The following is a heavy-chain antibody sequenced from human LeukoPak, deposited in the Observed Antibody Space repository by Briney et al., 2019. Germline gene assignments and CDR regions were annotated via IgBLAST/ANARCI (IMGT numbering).Heavy chain of an antibody. V-gene: IGHV3-21*01. CDR3: ARDFRAMVNYFDY. D-gene: IGHD5-18*01. CDR1: GFTFSSYS. Sequence: GGSLRLSCAASGFTFSSYSMNWVRQAPGKGLEWVSSISSSSSYIYYADSVKGRFTISRDNAKNSLYLQMNSPRAEDTAVYYCARDFRAMVNYFDYWGQGTLVTVSS. J-gene: IGHJ4*02. CDR2: ISSSSSYI.